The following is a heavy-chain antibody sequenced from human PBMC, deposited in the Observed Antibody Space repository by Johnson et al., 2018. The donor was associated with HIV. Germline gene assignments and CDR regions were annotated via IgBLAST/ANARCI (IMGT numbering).Heavy chain of an antibody. J-gene: IGHJ3*02. Sequence: VQLVESGGGLIQSGGSLRLSCAASGFTVSSNYMSWVRQAPGKGLEWVSIIYNSGSTYYADSVKGRFTISRDNSKNTLYLQMNSLRAEDTAVYYCARASDAFDIWGQGTMVTVSS. V-gene: IGHV3-53*01. CDR3: ARASDAFDI. CDR1: GFTVSSNY. CDR2: IYNSGST.